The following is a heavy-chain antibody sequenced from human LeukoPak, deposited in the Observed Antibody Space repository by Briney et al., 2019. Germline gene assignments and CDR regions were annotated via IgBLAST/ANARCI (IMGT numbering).Heavy chain of an antibody. V-gene: IGHV4-34*01. CDR1: GGSFSGYY. Sequence: SETLSLTCAVYGGSFSGYYWSWIRQPPGKGLELIGEINHSGSTNYNPSLKSRVTISVDTSKNQFSLKLSSVTAADTAVYYFARGRYSSGWYPYYYYMDVWGKGTTVTVSS. J-gene: IGHJ6*03. CDR3: ARGRYSSGWYPYYYYMDV. D-gene: IGHD6-19*01. CDR2: INHSGST.